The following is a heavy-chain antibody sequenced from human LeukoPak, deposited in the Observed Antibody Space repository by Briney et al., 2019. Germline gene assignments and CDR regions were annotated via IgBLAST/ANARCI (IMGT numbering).Heavy chain of an antibody. V-gene: IGHV4-4*07. CDR3: ARAGRMAEPGTFDI. CDR1: GGSISSYY. J-gene: IGHJ3*02. Sequence: SETLSLTCTVSGGSISSYYRTWIRQPAGKGLEWIGRIYTSGSTDYNPSLKSRVTMSIDTSKNQFSLKLSSVTSADTAVYYCARAGRMAEPGTFDIWGQGTMVTVSS. D-gene: IGHD6-19*01. CDR2: IYTSGST.